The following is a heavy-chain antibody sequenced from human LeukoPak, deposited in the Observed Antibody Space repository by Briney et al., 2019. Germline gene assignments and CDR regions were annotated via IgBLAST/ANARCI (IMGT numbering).Heavy chain of an antibody. J-gene: IGHJ5*02. V-gene: IGHV4-59*01. D-gene: IGHD4/OR15-4a*01. CDR3: VRGPYGASISKWFDP. CDR1: RGSISGYS. CDR2: IYYSGDT. Sequence: SETLSLTCTVSRGSISGYSCSWIRQSPGGGLELIGYIYYSGDTAYNPSLRSRVTMSVDTSKNQFSLQLKSMTTADTAVYYCVRGPYGASISKWFDPWGQGTQVIVSP.